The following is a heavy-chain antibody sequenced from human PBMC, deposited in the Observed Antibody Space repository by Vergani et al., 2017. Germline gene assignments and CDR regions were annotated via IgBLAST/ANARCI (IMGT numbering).Heavy chain of an antibody. CDR3: ARGHPFDP. CDR2: INHSGST. V-gene: IGHV4-34*01. Sequence: QVQLQQWGAGLLKPSETLSLTCAVYGGSFSGYYWSWIRQPPGKGLEWIGEINHSGSTNYNPSLKSRVTISVDTSKNQFSLKLSYVTAADTAVYYCARGHPFDPWGQGTLVTVSS. J-gene: IGHJ5*02. CDR1: GGSFSGYY.